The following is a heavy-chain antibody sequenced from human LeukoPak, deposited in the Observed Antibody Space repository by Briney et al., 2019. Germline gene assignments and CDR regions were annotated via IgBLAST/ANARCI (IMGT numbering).Heavy chain of an antibody. CDR1: GFAFSSYE. V-gene: IGHV3-48*03. Sequence: GGSLRLSCAASGFAFSSYEMNWVRQAPGKGLEWVSYISTSGDTIHYADSVKGRFTFSRDNTKNSVYLQMNRLRADDTAVYYCARGPYGMDVWGQGTTVTVSS. J-gene: IGHJ6*02. CDR2: ISTSGDTI. CDR3: ARGPYGMDV.